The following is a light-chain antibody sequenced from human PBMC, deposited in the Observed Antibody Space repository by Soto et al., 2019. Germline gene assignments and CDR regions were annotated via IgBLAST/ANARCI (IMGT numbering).Light chain of an antibody. CDR2: DAS. V-gene: IGKV3-11*01. CDR3: QQRSNWPIT. CDR1: QSVSSY. J-gene: IGKJ5*01. Sequence: EIVLTQSPATLSLSPGERATLSCRASQSVSSYLAWYQQKPGQAPRLLIYDASNRATGLPARFRGSGSGTDFTLTISSLEPEDFAVYYCQQRSNWPITFGQGTRVEIK.